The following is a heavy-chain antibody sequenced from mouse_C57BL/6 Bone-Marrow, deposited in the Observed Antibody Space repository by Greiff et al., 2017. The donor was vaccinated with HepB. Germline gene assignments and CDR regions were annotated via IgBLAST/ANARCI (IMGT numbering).Heavy chain of an antibody. CDR2: IDPSDSYT. J-gene: IGHJ3*01. D-gene: IGHD3-2*02. CDR1: GYTFTSYW. V-gene: IGHV1-59*01. CDR3: ARPDEGSGYTFAY. Sequence: VQLQQPGAELVRPGTSVKLSCKASGYTFTSYWMHWVKQRPGQGLEWIGVIDPSDSYTNYNQKFKGKATLTVDTSSSTAYMQLSSLTSEDSAVYYCARPDEGSGYTFAYWGQGTLVTVSA.